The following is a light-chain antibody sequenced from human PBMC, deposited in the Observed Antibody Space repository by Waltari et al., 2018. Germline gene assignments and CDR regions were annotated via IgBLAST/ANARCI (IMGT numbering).Light chain of an antibody. CDR1: SSDVGGYNY. CDR3: SSYTSSSTPYV. CDR2: EVS. V-gene: IGLV2-14*01. J-gene: IGLJ1*01. Sequence: QSALTQPASVSGSPGQSITISCTGTSSDVGGYNYVSWYQQPPAKAPKVMIYEVSNRPSGVSNRFSGSKSGNTASLTISGLQAEDEADYYCSSYTSSSTPYVFGTGTKVTVL.